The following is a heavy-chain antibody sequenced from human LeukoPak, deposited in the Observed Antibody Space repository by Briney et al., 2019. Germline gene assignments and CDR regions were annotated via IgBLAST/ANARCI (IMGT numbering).Heavy chain of an antibody. CDR3: ARGSYSSSSPVAY. Sequence: GGSLRLSCAASGFTFSSYWMHWVRQAPGKGLEWVANIKQDGSEKYYVDSVKGRFTISRDNAKNSLYLQMNSLRAEDTAVYYCARGSYSSSSPVAYWGQGTLVTVSS. J-gene: IGHJ4*02. CDR1: GFTFSSYW. D-gene: IGHD6-13*01. V-gene: IGHV3-7*01. CDR2: IKQDGSEK.